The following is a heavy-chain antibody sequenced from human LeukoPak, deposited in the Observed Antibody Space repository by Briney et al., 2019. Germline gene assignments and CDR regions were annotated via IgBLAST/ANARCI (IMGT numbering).Heavy chain of an antibody. D-gene: IGHD6-13*01. CDR3: ARDRAQYSSSWDDY. V-gene: IGHV4-38-2*02. Sequence: SETLSLTCTVSGYSISTGYYWDWIRQPPGKGLEWIGTFYHGGSTYYNPSLKSRVTISVDTSKNQFSLNLTSVTVADTAVYYCARDRAQYSSSWDDYWGQGTLVTVSS. CDR1: GYSISTGYY. CDR2: FYHGGST. J-gene: IGHJ4*02.